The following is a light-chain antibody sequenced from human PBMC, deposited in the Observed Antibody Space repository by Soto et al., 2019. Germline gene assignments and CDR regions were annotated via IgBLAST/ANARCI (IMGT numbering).Light chain of an antibody. J-gene: IGKJ1*01. Sequence: DIQMTQSPSTLSASVGDRVTITCRASQSISSWLAWYQQKPGKAPKLLIYKASSLESVVPSRFSGSGSGTEFTLTISSLQPDDFATYYCQQYNSFPTFGQGTKVEIK. CDR3: QQYNSFPT. V-gene: IGKV1-5*03. CDR2: KAS. CDR1: QSISSW.